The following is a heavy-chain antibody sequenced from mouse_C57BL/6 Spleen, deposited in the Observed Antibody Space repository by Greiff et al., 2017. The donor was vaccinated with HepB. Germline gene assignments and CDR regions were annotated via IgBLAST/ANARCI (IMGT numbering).Heavy chain of an antibody. CDR1: GFNIKDYY. D-gene: IGHD1-1*01. V-gene: IGHV14-2*01. CDR2: IDPEDGET. Sequence: VHVKQSGAELVKPGASVKLSCTASGFNIKDYYMHWVKQRTEQGLEWIGRIDPEDGETKYAPKFQGKATITADPSSNTAYLQLSSLTSEDTAVYYCARDLYYYGSSYPYAMDYWGQGTSVTVSS. J-gene: IGHJ4*01. CDR3: ARDLYYYGSSYPYAMDY.